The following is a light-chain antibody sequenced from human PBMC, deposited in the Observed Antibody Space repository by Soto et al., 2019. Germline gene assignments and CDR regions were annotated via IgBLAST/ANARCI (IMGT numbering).Light chain of an antibody. CDR1: SSDVGGYNY. CDR2: DVS. CDR3: GSYTSSSTPGYF. V-gene: IGLV2-14*01. J-gene: IGLJ1*01. Sequence: QSALTQPASVSGSPGQSITISCTGTSSDVGGYNYVSWYQQHPGKAPKLMIYDVSNRPSGVSNRFSGSKSGNTASLTISGLQAEDEADYYCGSYTSSSTPGYFFGTGTKVTVL.